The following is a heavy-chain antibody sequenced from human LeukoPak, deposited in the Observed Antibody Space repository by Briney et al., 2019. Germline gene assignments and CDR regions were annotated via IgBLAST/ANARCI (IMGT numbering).Heavy chain of an antibody. CDR3: ATVRFGHGVY. CDR2: IYYSGST. CDR1: GDSISRSIYY. V-gene: IGHV4-39*01. D-gene: IGHD3-10*01. Sequence: SETLSLTCTVSGDSISRSIYYWGWTRQPPGKGLEWIGSIYYSGSTFFNPSLESRATISVDTSKNQFSPRLTSVTAADTAVYSCATVRFGHGVYWGQGTLVTVSS. J-gene: IGHJ4*02.